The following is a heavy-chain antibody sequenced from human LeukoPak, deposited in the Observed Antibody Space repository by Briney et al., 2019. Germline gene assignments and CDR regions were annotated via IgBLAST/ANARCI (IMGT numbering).Heavy chain of an antibody. J-gene: IGHJ4*02. D-gene: IGHD6-6*01. CDR2: IKRDGSEK. V-gene: IGHV3-7*01. Sequence: PGGSLRLSCAASGFTLSSYWMSWVSQAPGKGLEWVAYIKRDGSEKYYVDSVKGRFTISRDNAKNSLYLQMNSLRAEDTAVYYCASPAKYSDTWYFDYWGQGTLVTVSS. CDR3: ASPAKYSDTWYFDY. CDR1: GFTLSSYW.